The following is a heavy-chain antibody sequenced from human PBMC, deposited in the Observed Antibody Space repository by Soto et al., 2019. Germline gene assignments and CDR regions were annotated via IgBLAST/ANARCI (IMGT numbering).Heavy chain of an antibody. V-gene: IGHV3-13*01. D-gene: IGHD2-21*01. Sequence: EVQLVESGGGLVQPGGSLRLSCAASGFTFSSYDMHWVRQATGKGLEWVSAIGTAGDTYYPGSVKGRFTISRENAKNSLYHQMNSLRAGETAVYYCARDSGGAYCGGDCSLSAAFDIWGQGTMVTVSS. CDR3: ARDSGGAYCGGDCSLSAAFDI. CDR1: GFTFSSYD. J-gene: IGHJ3*02. CDR2: IGTAGDT.